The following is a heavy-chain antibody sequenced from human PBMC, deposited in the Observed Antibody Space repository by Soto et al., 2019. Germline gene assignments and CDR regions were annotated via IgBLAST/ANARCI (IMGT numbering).Heavy chain of an antibody. D-gene: IGHD6-19*01. CDR1: GYTFTSYY. CDR2: INPSGGST. V-gene: IGHV1-46*01. CDR3: AREHSSGWGGGRYYYYYGMDV. J-gene: IGHJ6*02. Sequence: GASVKVSCKASGYTFTSYYMHWVRQAPGQGLEWMGIINPSGGSTSYAQKFQGRVTMTRDTSTSTVYMELSSLRSEDTAVYYCAREHSSGWGGGRYYYYYGMDVWGQGTTVTVSS.